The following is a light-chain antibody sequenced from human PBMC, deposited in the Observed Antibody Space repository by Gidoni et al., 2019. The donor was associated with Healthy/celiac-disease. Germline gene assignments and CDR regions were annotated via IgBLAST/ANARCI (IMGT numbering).Light chain of an antibody. V-gene: IGLV2-23*01. CDR1: RSDVGSYNL. J-gene: IGLJ3*02. CDR2: EGS. CDR3: CSYAGSSTLWV. Sequence: QSALTRPASVSGSPGQSITISCTGTRSDVGSYNLVSWYQQHPGKAPKLMIYEGSKRPSGVSNRFAGSKSGNTASLTISGLQAEDEADYYCCSYAGSSTLWVFGGGTKLTVL.